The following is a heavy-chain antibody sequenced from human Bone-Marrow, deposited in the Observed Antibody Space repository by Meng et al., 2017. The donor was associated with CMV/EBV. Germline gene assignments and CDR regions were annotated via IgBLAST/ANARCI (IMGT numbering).Heavy chain of an antibody. CDR1: GYTFTSYG. CDR3: SMYLSSRPTNY. J-gene: IGHJ4*02. D-gene: IGHD6-6*01. V-gene: IGHV1-18*01. CDR2: ISAYNGNT. Sequence: ASVKVSCKASGYTFTSYGISWVRQAPGQGLEWMGWISAYNGNTNYAQKLQGRVTMTTDTSTSTAYMELRSLRSDDTTLYSCSMYLSSRPTNYCGQGTLVTVSS.